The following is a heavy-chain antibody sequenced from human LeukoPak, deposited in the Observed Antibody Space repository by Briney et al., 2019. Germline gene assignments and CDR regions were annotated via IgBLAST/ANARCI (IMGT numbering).Heavy chain of an antibody. CDR2: INSDGSST. CDR1: GFTFSSYW. J-gene: IGHJ4*02. D-gene: IGHD3-3*01. CDR3: ARGGVDDFWSGYYLFDY. V-gene: IGHV3-74*01. Sequence: GGSLRLSCAASGFTFSSYWMHWVRQAPGKGLVWVSRINSDGSSTSYADSVKGRFTISRDNAKNTLYLQMNSLRAEDTAEYYCARGGVDDFWSGYYLFDYWGQGTLVTVSS.